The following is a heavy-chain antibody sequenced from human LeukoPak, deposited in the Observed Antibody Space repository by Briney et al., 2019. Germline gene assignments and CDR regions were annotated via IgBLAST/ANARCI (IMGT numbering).Heavy chain of an antibody. CDR3: AKDLRGYSYGSSLDY. J-gene: IGHJ4*02. D-gene: IGHD5-18*01. CDR2: ISWNSGSI. CDR1: GFTFDDYA. V-gene: IGHV3-9*01. Sequence: GRSLRLSCAASGFTFDDYAMHWVRQSPGKGLEWVSGISWNSGSIGYADSVKGRFTISRDNAKNSLYLQMNSLRAEDTALYYCAKDLRGYSYGSSLDYWGQGTLVTVYS.